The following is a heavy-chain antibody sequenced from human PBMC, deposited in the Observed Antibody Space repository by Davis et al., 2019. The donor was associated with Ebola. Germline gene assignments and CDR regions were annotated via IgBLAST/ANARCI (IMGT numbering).Heavy chain of an antibody. CDR3: ATLWFGELLGMDV. CDR2: ISAYNGHT. D-gene: IGHD3-10*01. CDR1: GFTLTNYA. J-gene: IGHJ6*04. Sequence: ASVKVSCKASGFTLTNYAIHWVRQAPGQGLEWMGWISAYNGHTMYAPKVQDRLTMTTDTSTSTAYMELSSLRSEDTAVYYCATLWFGELLGMDVWGKGTTVTVSS. V-gene: IGHV1-18*01.